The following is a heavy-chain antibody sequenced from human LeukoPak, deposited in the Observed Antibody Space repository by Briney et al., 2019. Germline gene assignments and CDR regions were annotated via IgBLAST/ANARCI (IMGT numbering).Heavy chain of an antibody. CDR2: IVVGSGNT. V-gene: IGHV1-58*01. CDR1: GFTFTSSA. Sequence: SVKVSCKASGFTFTSSAVQWVRQARGQRLEWIGWIVVGSGNTNYAQKFQERVTITRDMSTSTAYMELSSLRSEDTAVYYCASLEGAYCGGDCYSGYWGQGTLVTVSS. D-gene: IGHD2-21*02. J-gene: IGHJ4*02. CDR3: ASLEGAYCGGDCYSGY.